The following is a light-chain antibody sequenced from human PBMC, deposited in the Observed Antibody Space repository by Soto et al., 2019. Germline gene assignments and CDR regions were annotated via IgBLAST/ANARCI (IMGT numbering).Light chain of an antibody. V-gene: IGKV3-20*01. J-gene: IGKJ1*01. CDR3: QQYGSSLWT. Sequence: EMILTQSPGSLSLSPLEIATLSCMASQSVSSSYLAWYQQKPGQAPRLLIYGASSRATGIPDRFSGSGSGTDFTLTISRLEPEDFAVYYCQQYGSSLWTFGQGTKVDIK. CDR1: QSVSSSY. CDR2: GAS.